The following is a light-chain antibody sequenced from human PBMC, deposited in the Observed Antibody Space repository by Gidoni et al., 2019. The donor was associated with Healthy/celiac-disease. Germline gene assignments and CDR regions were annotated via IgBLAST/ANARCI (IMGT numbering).Light chain of an antibody. CDR1: QSISSW. V-gene: IGKV1-5*03. J-gene: IGKJ1*01. CDR2: KAS. Sequence: DIQMTQSLSTLSASVGDRVTITCRASQSISSWLAWYQQKPGKAPKLLIYKASSLESRVPSRFSGSGSGTEFTLTISSLQPDDFATYYCKQYKGTFGQGTKVEIK. CDR3: KQYKGT.